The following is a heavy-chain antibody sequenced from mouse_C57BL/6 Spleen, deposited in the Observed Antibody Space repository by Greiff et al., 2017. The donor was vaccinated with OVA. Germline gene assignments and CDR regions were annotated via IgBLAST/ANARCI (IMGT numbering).Heavy chain of an antibody. J-gene: IGHJ4*01. CDR2: IYPGDGDT. Sequence: VQLVESGPELVKPGASVKISCKASGYAFSSSWMNWVKQRPGKGLEWIGRIYPGDGDTNYNGKFKGKATLTADKSSSTAYMQLSSLTSEDSAVYFCARRGLRYYAMDYWGQGTSVTVSS. CDR3: ARRGLRYYAMDY. D-gene: IGHD2-4*01. V-gene: IGHV1-82*01. CDR1: GYAFSSSW.